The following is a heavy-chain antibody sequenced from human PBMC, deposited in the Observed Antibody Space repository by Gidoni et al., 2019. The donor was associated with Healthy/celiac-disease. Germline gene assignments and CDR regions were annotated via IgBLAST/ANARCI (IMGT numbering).Heavy chain of an antibody. V-gene: IGHV4-39*01. Sequence: QLQLQESGPGLVKPSETLSLTCTVSGGSISSSSYYWGWIRQPPGKGLEWIGSIYYSGSTYYNPSLKSRVTISVDTSKNQFSLKLSSVTAADTAVYYCARHERVSGWYVITSDYYYMDVWGKGTTVTVSS. CDR1: GGSISSSSYY. J-gene: IGHJ6*03. CDR2: IYYSGST. CDR3: ARHERVSGWYVITSDYYYMDV. D-gene: IGHD6-19*01.